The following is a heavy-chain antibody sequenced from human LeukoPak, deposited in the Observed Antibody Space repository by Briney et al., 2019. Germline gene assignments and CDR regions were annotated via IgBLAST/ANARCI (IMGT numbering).Heavy chain of an antibody. CDR1: GYTFTSYD. CDR3: ARHPTAMGFDY. CDR2: MNPNSGNT. V-gene: IGHV1-8*01. J-gene: IGHJ4*02. Sequence: ASVKVSCKASGYTFTSYDINWVRQATGQGLEWMGWMNPNSGNTGYAQKFQGRATMTRNTSISTAYMELSSLRSEDTAVYYCARHPTAMGFDYWGQGTLVTVSS. D-gene: IGHD2-2*01.